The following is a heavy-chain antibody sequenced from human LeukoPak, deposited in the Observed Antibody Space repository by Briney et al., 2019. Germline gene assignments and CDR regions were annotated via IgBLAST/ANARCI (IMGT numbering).Heavy chain of an antibody. D-gene: IGHD5-12*01. Sequence: PGGSLRLSCAASGFTFSSYWMSWVRQAPGKGLEWVANIMQDGSGKYYVDSVKGRFTISRDNSKNTLYLQMNSLRAEDTAVYYCASPAPYSGYPWRAFDIWGQGTMVTVSS. CDR2: IMQDGSGK. CDR3: ASPAPYSGYPWRAFDI. J-gene: IGHJ3*02. CDR1: GFTFSSYW. V-gene: IGHV3-7*01.